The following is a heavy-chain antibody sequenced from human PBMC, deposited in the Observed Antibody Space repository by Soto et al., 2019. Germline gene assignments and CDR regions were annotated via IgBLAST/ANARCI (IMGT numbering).Heavy chain of an antibody. CDR3: ARAHLRYCSSTSCYKTTPSAFDY. V-gene: IGHV1-69*13. CDR1: GGTFSSYA. CDR2: IIPIFGTA. Sequence: ASVKVSCKASGGTFSSYAISWVRQAPGQGLEWMGGIIPIFGTANYAQKFQGRVTITADESTSTAYMELSSLRSEDTAVYYCARAHLRYCSSTSCYKTTPSAFDYWGQGTLVTVSS. D-gene: IGHD2-2*01. J-gene: IGHJ4*02.